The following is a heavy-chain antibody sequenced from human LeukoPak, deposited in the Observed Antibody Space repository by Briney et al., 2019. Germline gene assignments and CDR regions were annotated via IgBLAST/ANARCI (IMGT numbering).Heavy chain of an antibody. J-gene: IGHJ4*02. CDR1: GGSISSYY. Sequence: PSETLSLTCTVSGGSISSYYWSWIRQPPGKGLEWIGYIYYSGSTNYNPSLKSRVTISVDTSKNQFSLKLSSVTAADTAVYYCARAAYSSGWDLDYWGQGTLVTVSS. D-gene: IGHD6-19*01. CDR2: IYYSGST. V-gene: IGHV4-59*01. CDR3: ARAAYSSGWDLDY.